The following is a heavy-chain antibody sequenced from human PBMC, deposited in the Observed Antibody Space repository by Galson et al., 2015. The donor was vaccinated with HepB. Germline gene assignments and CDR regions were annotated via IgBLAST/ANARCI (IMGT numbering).Heavy chain of an antibody. V-gene: IGHV3-49*03. D-gene: IGHD3-22*01. CDR2: IRSKAYGGTT. J-gene: IGHJ4*02. CDR1: GFTFGDYA. CDR3: TRDQERNGVVATKADF. Sequence: SLRLSCAASGFTFGDYAMSWFRQAPGKGLEWVGFIRSKAYGGTTEYAASVKGRFTISRDDSKSIAYLQMNSLKTEDTAVYYCTRDQERNGVVATKADFWGQGTLVTVSS.